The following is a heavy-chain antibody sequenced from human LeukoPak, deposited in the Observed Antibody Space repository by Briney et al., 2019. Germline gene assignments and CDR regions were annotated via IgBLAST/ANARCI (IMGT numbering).Heavy chain of an antibody. Sequence: PGGSLRLSCVVSGLTSDTYAMSWVRQAPGKGLEWVANIKQDGSEKYYVDSVKGRFTISRDNAKNSLYLQMNSLRAEDTAVYYCARDCSSTSCYQAFDYWGQGTLVTVSS. CDR2: IKQDGSEK. CDR1: GLTSDTYA. V-gene: IGHV3-7*01. J-gene: IGHJ4*02. D-gene: IGHD2-2*01. CDR3: ARDCSSTSCYQAFDY.